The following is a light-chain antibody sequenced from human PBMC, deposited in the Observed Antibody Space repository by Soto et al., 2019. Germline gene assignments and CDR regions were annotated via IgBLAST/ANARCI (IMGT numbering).Light chain of an antibody. Sequence: DIQMTQSPSSLSASVEDRVIITCRASHSISNHLNWYQQKPGKAPKLLIFAASSLQSGVPSRFSGSRSGPDFTLTISSLQPEDFATYYCQQIYSSPPTFGQGTKVEIK. CDR1: HSISNH. CDR2: AAS. J-gene: IGKJ1*01. V-gene: IGKV1-39*01. CDR3: QQIYSSPPT.